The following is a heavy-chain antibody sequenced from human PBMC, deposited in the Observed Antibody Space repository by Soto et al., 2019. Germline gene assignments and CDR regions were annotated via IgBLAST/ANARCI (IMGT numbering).Heavy chain of an antibody. J-gene: IGHJ3*02. CDR3: ARGGGVGVAGSAAFDM. CDR1: GYPVTAYY. V-gene: IGHV1-2*02. Sequence: QLHLVHSGAVVKKPGASVTVSCSASGYPVTAYYMHWVRQAPGRGLEWMGGINPATGAAKYTQTCQGSDPIARDQTTRALGHVLRGLQPRGAEVIYSARGGGVGVAGSAAFDMWGQGTLGTVSS. D-gene: IGHD3-3*01. CDR2: INPATGAA.